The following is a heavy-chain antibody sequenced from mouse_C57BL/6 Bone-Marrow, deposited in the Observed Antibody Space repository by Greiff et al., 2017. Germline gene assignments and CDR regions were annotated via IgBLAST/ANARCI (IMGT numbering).Heavy chain of an antibody. CDR1: GFTFSDYG. Sequence: EVLLVESGGGLVKPGGSLKLSCAASGFTFSDYGMHWVRQAPAKGLEWVAYISSGSSTIYYADTVKGRFTISRDNAKNTLFLQMTSLRSEDTAMYYCASPSLRRIAWFAYWGQGTLVTVSA. V-gene: IGHV5-17*01. CDR2: ISSGSSTI. J-gene: IGHJ3*01. CDR3: ASPSLRRIAWFAY.